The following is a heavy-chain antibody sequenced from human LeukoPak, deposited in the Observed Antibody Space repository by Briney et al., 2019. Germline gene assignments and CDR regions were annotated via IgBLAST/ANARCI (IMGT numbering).Heavy chain of an antibody. CDR3: AKDNGGSGSYYRAGNY. CDR2: ISSSGSTI. CDR1: GFTFSSYE. J-gene: IGHJ4*02. D-gene: IGHD3-10*01. Sequence: GGSLRLSCAASGFTFSSYEMNWVRQAPGKGLEWVSYISSSGSTIYYADSVKGRFTISRDNAKNSLYLQMNSLRAEDTAVYYCAKDNGGSGSYYRAGNYWGQGTLVTVSS. V-gene: IGHV3-48*03.